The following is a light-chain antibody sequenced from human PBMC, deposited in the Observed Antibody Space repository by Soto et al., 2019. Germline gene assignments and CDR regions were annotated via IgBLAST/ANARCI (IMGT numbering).Light chain of an antibody. CDR1: QSISNW. J-gene: IGKJ1*01. V-gene: IGKV1-5*01. CDR3: QQYNTYST. Sequence: DIQMTQSPSTLSASVGDRVTITGRASQSISNWLAWYQQQPGEAPKLLIYDASTLQSGVPSRFSGSGSGTEFTLTISSLQPDDFATYHCQQYNTYSTFGQGTKVDIK. CDR2: DAS.